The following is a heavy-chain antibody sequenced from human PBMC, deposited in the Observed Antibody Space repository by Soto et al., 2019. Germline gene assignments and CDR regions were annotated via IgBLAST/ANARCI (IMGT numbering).Heavy chain of an antibody. Sequence: DVQLVDSGGGLGQPGGSLRLSCAASGFTFSSYWMTWVRQAPGKGLEWVANIKEDGSEKHYVDSVKGRFTVSRDNAENSLFLQMNSLRAEDTAVYYFARYGYYYGMDVWGQGTTVTVSS. J-gene: IGHJ6*02. V-gene: IGHV3-7*03. CDR3: ARYGYYYGMDV. CDR1: GFTFSSYW. CDR2: IKEDGSEK. D-gene: IGHD3-10*01.